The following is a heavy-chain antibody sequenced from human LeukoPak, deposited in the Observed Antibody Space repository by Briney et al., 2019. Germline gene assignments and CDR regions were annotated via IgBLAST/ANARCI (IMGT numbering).Heavy chain of an antibody. CDR1: GGSISGYC. CDR2: IYSSGST. V-gene: IGHV4-4*07. CDR3: ARGYSGYDWHFDY. Sequence: SETLSLTCTVSGGSISGYCWSWIRQPAGKGLEWIGRIYSSGSTHYNPSLKSRVTMSIDTSKNQFSLTLSSVTAADTAVYYCARGYSGYDWHFDYWGQGTLVTVSS. J-gene: IGHJ4*02. D-gene: IGHD5-12*01.